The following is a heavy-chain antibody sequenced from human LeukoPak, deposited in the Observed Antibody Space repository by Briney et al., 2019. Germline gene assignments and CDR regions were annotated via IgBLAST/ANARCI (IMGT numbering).Heavy chain of an antibody. CDR2: IYHSGST. J-gene: IGHJ4*02. CDR3: ARSSVAAAGYFDY. CDR1: ARSISSGGYS. V-gene: IGHV4-30-2*01. Sequence: SETLSLTCAVSARSISSGGYSWSWIRQPPWKGLEWIGYIYHSGSTYYNPSLKSRVTISVDRSKNQFSLKLSSVTAADTGVYYCARSSVAAAGYFDYWGQGTLVTVSS. D-gene: IGHD6-13*01.